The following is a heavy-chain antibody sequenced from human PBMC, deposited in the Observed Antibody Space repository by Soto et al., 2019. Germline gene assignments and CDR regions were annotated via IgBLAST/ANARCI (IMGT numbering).Heavy chain of an antibody. D-gene: IGHD3-16*01. V-gene: IGHV1-18*01. CDR2: INTYNGNT. CDR1: GYSFTRYG. Sequence: QVQLVQSRAEVKNPGASVKVSCKASGYSFTRYGIAWARQAPGQGLEWMGWINTYNGNTNYAQNLQGRVTLTTDTSTSKAYMGLTSLRSNDTAIYYCAMVDVYVTPSPQDVWGQGTTVIVSS. CDR3: AMVDVYVTPSPQDV. J-gene: IGHJ6*02.